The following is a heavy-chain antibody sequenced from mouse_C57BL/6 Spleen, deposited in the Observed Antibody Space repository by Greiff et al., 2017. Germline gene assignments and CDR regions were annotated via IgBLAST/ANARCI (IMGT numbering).Heavy chain of an antibody. V-gene: IGHV1-53*01. J-gene: IGHJ2*01. Sequence: QVQLQQPGTELVKPGASVKLSCKASGYTFTSYWMHWVKQRPGQGLEWIGNINPSNGGTNYNEKFKSKATLTVDKSSSTAYMQLSSLPSEDSAVYYCARTRGYDYYFDYWGQGTTLTVSS. CDR1: GYTFTSYW. D-gene: IGHD2-4*01. CDR2: INPSNGGT. CDR3: ARTRGYDYYFDY.